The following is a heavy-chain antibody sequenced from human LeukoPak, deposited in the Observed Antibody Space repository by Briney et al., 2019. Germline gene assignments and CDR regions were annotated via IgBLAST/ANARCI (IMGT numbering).Heavy chain of an antibody. CDR3: ARDSHTYHSYLDY. CDR2: INAGNGNT. CDR1: GGTFSSYA. J-gene: IGHJ4*02. Sequence: ASVKVSCKASGGTFSSYAISWVRQAPGQGLEWMGWINAGNGNTKYSQKFQGRVTITRDTSASTAYMELSSLRSEDTAVYYCARDSHTYHSYLDYWGQGTLVTVSS. V-gene: IGHV1-3*01.